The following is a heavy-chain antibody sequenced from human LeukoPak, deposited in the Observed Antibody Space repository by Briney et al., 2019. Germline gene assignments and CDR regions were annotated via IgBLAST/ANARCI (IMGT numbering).Heavy chain of an antibody. CDR2: INHSGST. CDR3: ARGIYYGSGSYPPPSDY. Sequence: SETLSLTCAVYGGSFSGYYWSWIRQPPGTGLEWIGEINHSGSTNYNPSLKSRVTISVDTSKNQFSLKLSSVTAADTAVYYCARGIYYGSGSYPPPSDYWGQGTLVTVSS. J-gene: IGHJ4*02. CDR1: GGSFSGYY. D-gene: IGHD3-10*01. V-gene: IGHV4-34*01.